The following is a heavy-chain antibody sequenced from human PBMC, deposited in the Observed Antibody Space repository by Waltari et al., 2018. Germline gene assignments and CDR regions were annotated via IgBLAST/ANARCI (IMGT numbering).Heavy chain of an antibody. D-gene: IGHD6-6*01. CDR1: GFTFSSYG. CDR3: AKAREGSSPPDY. Sequence: QVQLVESGGGVVQPGGSLRLSCAASGFTFSSYGMHWVRQAPGKGLEGVAFIRYDGSNKYYADSVKGRFTSSRDNSKNTLYLQMNSLRAEDTAVYYCAKAREGSSPPDYWGQGTLVTVSS. CDR2: IRYDGSNK. J-gene: IGHJ4*02. V-gene: IGHV3-30*02.